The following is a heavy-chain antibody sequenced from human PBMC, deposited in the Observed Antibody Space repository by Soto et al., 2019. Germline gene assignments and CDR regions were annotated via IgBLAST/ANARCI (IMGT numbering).Heavy chain of an antibody. CDR3: AKAIGSYSTSSYFQH. D-gene: IGHD6-13*01. V-gene: IGHV3-9*01. J-gene: IGHJ1*01. CDR2: ISWNSGSI. CDR1: GFTFDDFG. Sequence: GGSLRLSCAASGFTFDDFGMHWVRQAPGKGLEWVSGISWNSGSIGYADSVKGRFTISRDNAKNSLYLQMNSLRAEDTALYYCAKAIGSYSTSSYFQHWGQGT.